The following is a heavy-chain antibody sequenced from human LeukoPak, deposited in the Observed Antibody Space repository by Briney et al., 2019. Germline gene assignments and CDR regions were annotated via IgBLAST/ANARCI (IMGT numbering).Heavy chain of an antibody. J-gene: IGHJ5*02. D-gene: IGHD5-12*01. V-gene: IGHV1-2*02. CDR2: INPNSGGT. CDR1: GYTFTNYY. Sequence: GASVKVSCKASGYTFTNYYMHWVRQAPGQGLEWMGWINPNSGGTNYAQKFQGRVTMTRDTSISTAYMELSRLRSDDTAVYYCARDRRGGYDLSWFDPWGQGTLVTVSS. CDR3: ARDRRGGYDLSWFDP.